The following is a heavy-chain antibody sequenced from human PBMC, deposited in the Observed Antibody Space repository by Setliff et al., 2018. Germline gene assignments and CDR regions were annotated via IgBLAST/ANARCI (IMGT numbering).Heavy chain of an antibody. Sequence: ASVKVSCKASGYTFTSYDINWVRQATGQGLEWMGWMNPNSGNTGYAQKSQGRVTMTRNTSISTAYMELSSLRSEDTAVYYCARGRERDYNFWSGYYTYYYYGMDVWGQGTTVTVSS. CDR3: ARGRERDYNFWSGYYTYYYYGMDV. CDR1: GYTFTSYD. J-gene: IGHJ6*02. V-gene: IGHV1-8*02. CDR2: MNPNSGNT. D-gene: IGHD3-3*01.